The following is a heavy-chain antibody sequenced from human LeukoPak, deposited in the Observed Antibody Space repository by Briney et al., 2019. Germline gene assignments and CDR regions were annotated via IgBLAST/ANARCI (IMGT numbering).Heavy chain of an antibody. CDR1: GVSISSYY. J-gene: IGHJ6*03. CDR2: IYTSGST. D-gene: IGHD3-22*01. V-gene: IGHV4-4*07. CDR3: ARDGHYYDSSGSYYYYYYMDV. Sequence: SETLSLTCTVSGVSISSYYWSWLRQPAGQGLEWIGRIYTSGSTNYNPSLKRRVTMSVDTSKNQFSLKLSSVTAADTAVYYCARDGHYYDSSGSYYYYYYMDVWGKGTTVTVSS.